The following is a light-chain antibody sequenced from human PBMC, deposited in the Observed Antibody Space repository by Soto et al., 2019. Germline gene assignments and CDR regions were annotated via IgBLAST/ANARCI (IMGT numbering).Light chain of an antibody. Sequence: EIVMTQSPATLSVSPGERATLSCRASQSISSDLAWYQQKPGQAPRLLIHGASTRATGIPARFSGSGSGTEFTLVISSLQSEDFAVYYCQQYNYWWAFGQGTKVEIK. CDR2: GAS. V-gene: IGKV3-15*01. J-gene: IGKJ1*01. CDR1: QSISSD. CDR3: QQYNYWWA.